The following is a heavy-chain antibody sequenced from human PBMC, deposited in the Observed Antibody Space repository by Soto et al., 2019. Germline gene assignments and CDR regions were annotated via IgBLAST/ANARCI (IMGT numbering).Heavy chain of an antibody. CDR2: IVPVFGRP. Sequence: ASVQVSFKASGGSFSNFGIIWVRQAPGQGLEWMGGIVPVFGRPNYAQRFRGRLTITADESTSTGYMELISLRSDDTAVYYCAREGSGYNYWGQGTQVTVSS. CDR3: AREGSGYNY. CDR1: GGSFSNFG. J-gene: IGHJ4*02. D-gene: IGHD5-12*01. V-gene: IGHV1-69*13.